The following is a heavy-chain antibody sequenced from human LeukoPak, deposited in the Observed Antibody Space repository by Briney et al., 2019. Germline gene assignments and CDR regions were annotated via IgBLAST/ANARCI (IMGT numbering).Heavy chain of an antibody. CDR1: GGSISSSSYY. J-gene: IGHJ3*02. Sequence: PSETLSLTCTVSGGSISSSSYYWGWIRQPPGKGLEWIGYIYYSGSTNYNPSLKSRVTISVDTSKNQFSLKLSSVTAADTAVYYCARGILRYFDWFLDIWGQGTMVTVSS. CDR2: IYYSGST. V-gene: IGHV4-61*05. CDR3: ARGILRYFDWFLDI. D-gene: IGHD3-9*01.